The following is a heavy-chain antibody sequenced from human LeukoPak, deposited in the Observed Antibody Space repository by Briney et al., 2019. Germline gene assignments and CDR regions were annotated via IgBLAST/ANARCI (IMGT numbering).Heavy chain of an antibody. D-gene: IGHD3-22*01. CDR3: ARDSKWLSYDY. J-gene: IGHJ4*02. CDR1: GYTFTGYY. V-gene: IGHV1-2*06. Sequence: ASVKVSCKASGYTFTGYYMHWVRQAPGQGLEWMGRINPNSGGTNYAQKFQGRVTMTRDTSISTAYMELSRLRPDDTAVYYCARDSKWLSYDYWGQGTLVTVSS. CDR2: INPNSGGT.